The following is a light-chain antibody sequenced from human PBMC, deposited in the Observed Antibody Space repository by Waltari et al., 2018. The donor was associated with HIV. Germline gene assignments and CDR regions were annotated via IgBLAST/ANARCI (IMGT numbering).Light chain of an antibody. V-gene: IGKV4-1*01. Sequence: DIVMTQSPDSLAVSLGERATVTCKARQTLLYSSNNKNYLPWYQHKPGQPPKLLIYWASTRQSGVPDRFSGSGSGTNFSLTINKLQAEDVATYYCQQYYRTPLTFGGGTRVGLK. CDR1: QTLLYSSNNKNY. CDR2: WAS. J-gene: IGKJ4*01. CDR3: QQYYRTPLT.